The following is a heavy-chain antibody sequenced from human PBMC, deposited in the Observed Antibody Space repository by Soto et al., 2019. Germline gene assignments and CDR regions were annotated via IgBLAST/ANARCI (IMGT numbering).Heavy chain of an antibody. J-gene: IGHJ4*02. CDR3: ASLYSSSWYWTSVPVAVAGTIFDY. Sequence: GGSLRLSCAASGFTFSSYAMHWVRQAPGKGLEWVAVISYDGSNKYYADSVKGRFTISRDNSKNTLYLQMNSLRAEDTAVYYCASLYSSSWYWTSVPVAVAGTIFDYWGQGTLVTVSS. CDR1: GFTFSSYA. V-gene: IGHV3-30-3*01. CDR2: ISYDGSNK. D-gene: IGHD6-13*01.